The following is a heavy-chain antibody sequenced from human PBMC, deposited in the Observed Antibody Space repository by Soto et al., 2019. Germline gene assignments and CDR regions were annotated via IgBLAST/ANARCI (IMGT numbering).Heavy chain of an antibody. V-gene: IGHV1-46*01. J-gene: IGHJ4*01. CDR1: GYTFTDDF. CDR3: VREKSPGLFEY. Sequence: ASVKVSCKASGYTFTDDFIHWVRQATGQGLEWMGYIFPNGGQTGSTEKFRGIVTVTMDMATSTVYMELTGLSFEDWAMYYCVREKSPGLFEYWGQGSLVTVSS. CDR2: IFPNGGQT.